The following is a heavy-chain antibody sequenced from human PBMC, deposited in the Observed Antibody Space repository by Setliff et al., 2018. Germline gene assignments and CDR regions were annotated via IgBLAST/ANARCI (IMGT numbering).Heavy chain of an antibody. J-gene: IGHJ4*02. Sequence: GASVKVSCKVSGYTLTELSMHWVRQAPGKGLEWMGGFDPEDGETIYAQKFQGRVTMTEDTSTDTAYMELGSLRSEDTAVYYCATQPLQWELLGFDYWGQGTLVTVSS. CDR3: ATQPLQWELLGFDY. V-gene: IGHV1-24*01. CDR2: FDPEDGET. CDR1: GYTLTELS. D-gene: IGHD1-26*01.